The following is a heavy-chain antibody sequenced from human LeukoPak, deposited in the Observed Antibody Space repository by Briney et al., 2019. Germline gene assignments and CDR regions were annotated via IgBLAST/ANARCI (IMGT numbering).Heavy chain of an antibody. D-gene: IGHD3-22*01. CDR1: GYTYTSYA. J-gene: IGHJ4*02. CDR2: INTNTGNP. CDR3: ARGDYYDSSGYYYFDY. Sequence: ASVKVSCKASGYTYTSYAMNWVRQAPGQGLEWMGWINTNTGNPTYAQGFTGRLVFSLDTSVSTAYLQISSLKAEDTAVYYCARGDYYDSSGYYYFDYWGQGTLVTVSS. V-gene: IGHV7-4-1*02.